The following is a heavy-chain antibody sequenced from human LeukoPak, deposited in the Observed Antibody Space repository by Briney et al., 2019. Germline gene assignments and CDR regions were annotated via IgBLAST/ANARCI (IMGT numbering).Heavy chain of an antibody. V-gene: IGHV3-23*01. CDR1: GFTFSSYA. CDR2: ISGSGDST. D-gene: IGHD4-17*01. J-gene: IGHJ4*02. Sequence: PGGSLRLSCAASGFTFSSYAMSWVRQAPGKGLEWVSAISGSGDSTYYADSVKGRFTISRDNSKNTLYLQMNSLRAEDTAVYYCAKTSIHDYGGNSYWGQGTLVTVSS. CDR3: AKTSIHDYGGNSY.